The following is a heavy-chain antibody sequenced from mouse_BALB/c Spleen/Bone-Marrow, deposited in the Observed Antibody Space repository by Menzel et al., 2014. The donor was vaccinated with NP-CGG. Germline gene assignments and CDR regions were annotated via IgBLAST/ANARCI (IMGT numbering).Heavy chain of an antibody. J-gene: IGHJ4*01. CDR1: GYTFTDYS. Sequence: QVQLQQSRAELVRPGVSVKISCKGSGYTFTDYSIHWIKQSHAKSLEWIGAISTYYGDATNNQKFKGKATLTVDKSSSTAYMEPARLASEDSVIYYCARGVTTGAMDYWGQGTSVTVSS. V-gene: IGHV1-67*01. D-gene: IGHD1-1*01. CDR3: ARGVTTGAMDY. CDR2: ISTYYGDA.